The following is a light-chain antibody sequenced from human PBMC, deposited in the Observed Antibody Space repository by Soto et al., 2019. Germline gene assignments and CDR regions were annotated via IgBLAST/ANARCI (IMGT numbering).Light chain of an antibody. CDR3: QQPWT. CDR2: GVS. Sequence: EIVLTQSPGTPSLSPGERATLSCRASQSVSNNYLAWYQQKHGQAPRLLMYGVSTRDTGIPARFGGSRSGAEFTLTINSLQSEDFAVYYCQQPWTFGQGTKVDIK. J-gene: IGKJ1*01. V-gene: IGKV3-15*01. CDR1: QSVSNN.